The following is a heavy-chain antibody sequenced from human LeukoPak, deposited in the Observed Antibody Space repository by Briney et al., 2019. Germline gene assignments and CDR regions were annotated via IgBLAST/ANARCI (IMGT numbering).Heavy chain of an antibody. V-gene: IGHV4-59*08. J-gene: IGHJ3*01. Sequence: SETLSLTCTVSGGSISNYYWSWIRQPPGKGLEWIGYMYNSGSTNYNPSLESRVTISGDTSKNQFSLKLSSVTAADTAVYYCARSPCTSASCPRRNVFDLWGSATMVTVSS. CDR2: MYNSGST. CDR3: ARSPCTSASCPRRNVFDL. CDR1: GGSISNYY. D-gene: IGHD2-2*01.